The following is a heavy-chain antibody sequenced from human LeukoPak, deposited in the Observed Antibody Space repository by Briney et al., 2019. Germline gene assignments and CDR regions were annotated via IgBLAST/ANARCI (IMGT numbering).Heavy chain of an antibody. CDR2: IYYSGST. CDR3: ARGPRSSDYDFWGTAYYYGMDV. CDR1: GGSISSGGYY. J-gene: IGHJ6*02. D-gene: IGHD3-3*01. V-gene: IGHV4-31*03. Sequence: SETLSLTCTVSGGSISSGGYYWSWIRQHPGKGLEWIGYIYYSGSTYYNPSLKSRVTISVDTSKNQFPLKLSSVTAADTAVYYCARGPRSSDYDFWGTAYYYGMDVWGQGTTVTVSS.